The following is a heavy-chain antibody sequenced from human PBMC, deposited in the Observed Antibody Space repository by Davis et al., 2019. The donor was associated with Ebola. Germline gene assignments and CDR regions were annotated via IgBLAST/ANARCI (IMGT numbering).Heavy chain of an antibody. J-gene: IGHJ3*02. CDR3: ARPGYYYDSSGYYRGAFDI. CDR2: IDPSDSYT. Sequence: GESLKISCKGSGYSFTSYWISWVRQMPGKGLEWMGRIDPSDSYTNYSPSFQGQVTISADKSISTAYLQWSSLKASDTAMYYCARPGYYYDSSGYYRGAFDIWGQGTMVTVSS. D-gene: IGHD3-22*01. CDR1: GYSFTSYW. V-gene: IGHV5-10-1*04.